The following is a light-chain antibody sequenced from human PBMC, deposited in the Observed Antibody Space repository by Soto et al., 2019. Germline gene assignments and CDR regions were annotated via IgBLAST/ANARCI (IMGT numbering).Light chain of an antibody. V-gene: IGLV2-14*01. CDR2: EVS. CDR1: NSDVGAYNS. Sequence: QSVLTQPASVSGSPGQSITISCTGTNSDVGAYNSVSWFQQHPGKAPKLMIYEVSNRPSGVSNRFSGSKSGNTASLTISGLQAEDEADYYCSSYTSSSTWVFGGGTKVTVL. CDR3: SSYTSSSTWV. J-gene: IGLJ3*02.